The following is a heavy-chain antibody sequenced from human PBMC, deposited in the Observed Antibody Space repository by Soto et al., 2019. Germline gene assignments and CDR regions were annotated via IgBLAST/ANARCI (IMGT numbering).Heavy chain of an antibody. CDR2: MNPNSGNT. Sequence: ASVKVSCKASGYTFTSYDINWVRQATGQGLEWMGWMNPNSGNTGYAQKFHGRVTMTRNTSISTAYMELSSLRSEDTAVYYCARRVKGFMITFGGVVSYYYYMDVWGKGTTVTVSS. D-gene: IGHD3-16*01. J-gene: IGHJ6*03. CDR3: ARRVKGFMITFGGVVSYYYYMDV. V-gene: IGHV1-8*01. CDR1: GYTFTSYD.